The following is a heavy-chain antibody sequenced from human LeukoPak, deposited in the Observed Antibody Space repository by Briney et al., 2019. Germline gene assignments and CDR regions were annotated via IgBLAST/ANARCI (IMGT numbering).Heavy chain of an antibody. Sequence: SETLSLTCAVYGGSFSDYYWSWIRQPPGKGLEWIGEINHSGGANYNPSLKSRVTISVDTSNNQFSLKLSSVTAADTAVYYCAREPRDGYNRLDYWGQGTLVTVSS. V-gene: IGHV4-34*01. D-gene: IGHD5-24*01. CDR3: AREPRDGYNRLDY. CDR2: INHSGGA. CDR1: GGSFSDYY. J-gene: IGHJ4*02.